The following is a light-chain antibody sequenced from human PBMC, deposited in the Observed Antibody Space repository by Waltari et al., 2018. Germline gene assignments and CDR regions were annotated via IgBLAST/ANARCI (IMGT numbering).Light chain of an antibody. CDR1: RSGSIY. CDR3: QQTYDTPLT. Sequence: DIQMTQASSSLSASVVDRVNITCRASRSGSIYLNWYQQKPGKAPNLLIYATSALQTGVPSSFSGSGSGTDFTLTITNLQPEDFGIYYCQQTYDTPLTFGAGTKVQLK. V-gene: IGKV1-39*01. CDR2: ATS. J-gene: IGKJ4*01.